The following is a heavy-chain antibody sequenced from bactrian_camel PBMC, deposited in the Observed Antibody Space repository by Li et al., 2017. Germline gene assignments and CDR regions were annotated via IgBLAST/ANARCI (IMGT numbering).Heavy chain of an antibody. J-gene: IGHJ6*01. CDR3: ATDYGLGVFGY. D-gene: IGHD5*01. Sequence: DVQLVESGGGLVQPGGSLRLSCAASGFTLNTYYMVWVRQTPGKGLEWVSTINSDGGITYYADSVKGRFTISRDNAKNTVYLQMNSLKSEDTALYYCATDYGLGVFGYWGQGTQVTVS. V-gene: IGHV3S40*01. CDR1: GFTLNTYY. CDR2: INSDGGIT.